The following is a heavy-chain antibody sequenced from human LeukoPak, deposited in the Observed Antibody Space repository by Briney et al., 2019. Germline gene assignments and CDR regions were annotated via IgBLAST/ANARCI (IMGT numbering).Heavy chain of an antibody. Sequence: SETLSLTCAVYGGSFSGYYWSWIRQPPGKGLEWIGYIYYSGSTNYNPSLKSRVTISVDTSKNQFSLKLSSVTAADTAVYYCARVTYYYGSGSYESNYYYYYMDVWGEGTTVTISS. V-gene: IGHV4-59*01. CDR1: GGSFSGYY. D-gene: IGHD3-10*01. J-gene: IGHJ6*03. CDR2: IYYSGST. CDR3: ARVTYYYGSGSYESNYYYYYMDV.